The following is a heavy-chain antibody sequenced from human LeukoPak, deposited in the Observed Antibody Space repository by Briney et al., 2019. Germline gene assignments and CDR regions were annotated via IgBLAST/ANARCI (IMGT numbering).Heavy chain of an antibody. Sequence: GGSLRLSCAASGFTFSYYEMNCVRQAPGKGLEGVSYIGSGGGSIYYADSVRGRFTSSIDNAKKSLYLQMNSLRVEETAVYCCARDDYGGTFDAFDIWGQGAMVTVSS. CDR1: GFTFSYYE. D-gene: IGHD4-17*01. J-gene: IGHJ3*02. CDR2: IGSGGGSI. V-gene: IGHV3-48*03. CDR3: ARDDYGGTFDAFDI.